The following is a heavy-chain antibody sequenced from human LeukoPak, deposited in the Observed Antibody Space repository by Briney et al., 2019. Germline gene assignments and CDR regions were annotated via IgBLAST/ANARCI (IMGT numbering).Heavy chain of an antibody. V-gene: IGHV3-21*01. CDR2: ISSSSSYI. J-gene: IGHJ4*02. Sequence: GGSLRLSCAASGFTFSSYSMNWVRQAPGKGLEWVSSISSSSSYIYYADSVKGRFTISRDNAKNSLYLQMNSLRAEDTAVYYCARDFSRHYYDSSGQGYWGQGTLVTVSS. CDR3: ARDFSRHYYDSSGQGY. CDR1: GFTFSSYS. D-gene: IGHD3-22*01.